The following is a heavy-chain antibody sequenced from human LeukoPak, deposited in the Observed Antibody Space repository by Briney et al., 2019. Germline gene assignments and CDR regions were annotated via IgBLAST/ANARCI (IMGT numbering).Heavy chain of an antibody. D-gene: IGHD3-22*01. CDR3: ARPNITSYYDSRGYDAFDV. V-gene: IGHV5-51*01. CDR2: IYTDDSDT. J-gene: IGHJ3*01. CDR1: GYRFNAYW. Sequence: GESLKISCKGSGYRFNAYWIAWVRQMPGKGLEWMGIIYTDDSDTRYSPSFQGQVTISADKSVRTAYLQWSSLMASDTAMYYCARPNITSYYDSRGYDAFDVWGQGTMVTVSS.